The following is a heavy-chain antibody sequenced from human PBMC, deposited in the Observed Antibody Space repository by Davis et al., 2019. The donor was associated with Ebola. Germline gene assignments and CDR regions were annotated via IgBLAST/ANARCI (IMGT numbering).Heavy chain of an antibody. CDR3: MSLTGGS. V-gene: IGHV3-74*01. CDR1: GFIFSKSW. CDR2: INRDGSTT. Sequence: PGGSLRLSCAASGFIFSKSWMSWVRQGPGEGLVWVSDINRDGSTTKYADSVKGRFTISRDNAKYTLYLQMNSLRAEDTAVYYCMSLTGGSWGQGTLVTVSS. J-gene: IGHJ5*02. D-gene: IGHD3-16*01.